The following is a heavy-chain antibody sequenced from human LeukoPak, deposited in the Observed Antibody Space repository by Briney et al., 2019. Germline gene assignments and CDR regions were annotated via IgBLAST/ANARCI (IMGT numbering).Heavy chain of an antibody. CDR1: GYTVTELS. V-gene: IGHV1-24*01. CDR2: FHPEDGET. J-gene: IGHJ4*02. D-gene: IGHD5-18*01. Sequence: GASVKVSCKVSGYTVTELSMHWVRQSPGKGLEWMGGFHPEDGETIYAQKFQGRVTMTRDTSTSTVYMELSSLRSEDTAVYYCAREIGPRQLHLWGSAFDYWGQGTLVTVSS. CDR3: AREIGPRQLHLWGSAFDY.